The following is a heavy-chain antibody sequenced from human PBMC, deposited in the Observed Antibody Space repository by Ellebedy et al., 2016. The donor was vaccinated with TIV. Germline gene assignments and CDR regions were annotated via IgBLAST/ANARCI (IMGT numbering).Heavy chain of an antibody. CDR3: ARGRYCSSTSCYVGVGAYYYYGMDV. V-gene: IGHV4-34*01. Sequence: SETLSLXXAVYGGSFSGYYWSWIRQPPGKGLEWIGEINHSGSTNYNPSLKSRVTISVDTSKNQFSLKLSSVTAADTAVYYCARGRYCSSTSCYVGVGAYYYYGMDVWGQGTTVTVSS. J-gene: IGHJ6*02. CDR2: INHSGST. CDR1: GGSFSGYY. D-gene: IGHD2-2*01.